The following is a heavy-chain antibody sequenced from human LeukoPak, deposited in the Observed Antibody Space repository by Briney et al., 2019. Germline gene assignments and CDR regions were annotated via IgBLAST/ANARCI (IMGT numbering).Heavy chain of an antibody. D-gene: IGHD3-16*01. J-gene: IGHJ5*02. V-gene: IGHV1-69*06. CDR2: IIPIFGTA. CDR3: ARDQLRLGFDP. CDR1: GGTFSSYA. Sequence: ASVKVSCKASGGTFSSYAISWVRQAPGQGLEWMGGIIPIFGTANYAQKFQGRVTITADKSTSTAYMELSSLRSEDTAVYYCARDQLRLGFDPWGQGTLVTVSS.